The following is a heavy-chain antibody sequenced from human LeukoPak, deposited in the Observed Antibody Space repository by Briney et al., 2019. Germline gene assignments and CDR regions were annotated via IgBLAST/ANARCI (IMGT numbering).Heavy chain of an antibody. V-gene: IGHV4-34*01. J-gene: IGHJ6*03. CDR3: ARGIPYYYYYMDV. CDR1: GGSFSGYY. CDR2: INHSGST. Sequence: SETLSLTCAVYGGSFSGYYWSWIRQPPGKGLEWIGEINHSGSTNYNPSLKGRVTISVDTSKNQFSLKLSSVTAADTAVYYCARGIPYYYYYMDVWGKGTTVTVSS.